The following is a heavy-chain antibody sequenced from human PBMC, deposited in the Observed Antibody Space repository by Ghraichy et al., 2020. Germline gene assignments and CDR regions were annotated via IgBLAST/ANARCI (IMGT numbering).Heavy chain of an antibody. J-gene: IGHJ5*02. V-gene: IGHV4-31*03. Sequence: SETLSLTCTVSGDSITSDGYYWTWIRQHPGKGLGWIGYIYHNGRTFYNPSLKSRISMSVDRSLNQFSLKLPSVTAADTAVYFCARGAGYSEPVDPWGQGTLVTVSS. D-gene: IGHD1-26*01. CDR3: ARGAGYSEPVDP. CDR2: IYHNGRT. CDR1: GDSITSDGYY.